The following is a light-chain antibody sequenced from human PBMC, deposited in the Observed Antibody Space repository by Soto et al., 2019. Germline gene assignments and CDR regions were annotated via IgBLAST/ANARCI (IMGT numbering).Light chain of an antibody. Sequence: QSALTQPASVSGSPGQSITISCTGTSSDVGGYNYVSWYQQHPGKAPKLMIYEVTNRPSGVSNRFSGSKSGNTASLTISGLQAEDEADYTRSSTLVFGTGTQLTVL. V-gene: IGLV2-14*01. CDR1: SSDVGGYNY. J-gene: IGLJ1*01. CDR3: SSTLV. CDR2: EVT.